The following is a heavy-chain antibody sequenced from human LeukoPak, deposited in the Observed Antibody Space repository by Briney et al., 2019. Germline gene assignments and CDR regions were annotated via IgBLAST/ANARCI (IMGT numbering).Heavy chain of an antibody. CDR2: IKLDGSDI. CDR3: VRAFHSGSGSFYPAY. D-gene: IGHD3-10*01. J-gene: IGHJ4*02. V-gene: IGHV3-7*03. Sequence: PGGSLRLSCAASGFIFSGYWMSWVRQAPGKGLESVGNIKLDGSDIYYADSVKGRFTISRDNARNLVYLQMNSLRTEDTALYYCVRAFHSGSGSFYPAYWGQGTRAPVPS. CDR1: GFIFSGYW.